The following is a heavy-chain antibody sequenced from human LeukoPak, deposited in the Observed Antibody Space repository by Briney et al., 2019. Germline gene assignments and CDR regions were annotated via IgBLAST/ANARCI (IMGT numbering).Heavy chain of an antibody. CDR1: GFTFSTYS. J-gene: IGHJ4*02. Sequence: AGGSLRLSCAASGFTFSTYSMNWVRQSPGKGLEWVSYISARSGTIYYADSVKGRFTISRDNAKNSLYLHMNSLRVEDTAVYYCARETTSGYWGQGTLVTVSS. CDR2: ISARSGTI. V-gene: IGHV3-48*04. D-gene: IGHD1-1*01. CDR3: ARETTSGY.